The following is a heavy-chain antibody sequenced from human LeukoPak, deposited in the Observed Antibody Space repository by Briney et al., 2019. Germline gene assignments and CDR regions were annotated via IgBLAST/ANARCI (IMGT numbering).Heavy chain of an antibody. J-gene: IGHJ5*02. Sequence: KASETLSLTCSISGGSISTYYWSWLRQPPGKGLEWIGSIYYSGSTYYNPSLKSRVTISVDTSKNQFSLKLSSVIAADTAVYYCARQRNIAESYDFWSGPINWFAPWGQGTLVTVSS. V-gene: IGHV4-59*05. CDR1: GGSISTYY. CDR3: ARQRNIAESYDFWSGPINWFAP. CDR2: IYYSGST. D-gene: IGHD3-3*01.